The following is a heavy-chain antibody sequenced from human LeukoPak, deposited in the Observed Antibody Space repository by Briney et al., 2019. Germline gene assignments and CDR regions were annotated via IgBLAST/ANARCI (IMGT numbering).Heavy chain of an antibody. CDR3: VRRGDASSGWGDHDF. CDR2: IWYDGSNK. D-gene: IGHD6-19*01. Sequence: GRSLRLSCAASGFTFSSYGMHWVRQAPGKGLEWVAVIWYDGSNKYYGDSVKGRFTISRDNSKNMVHLQMNSLTGEDTALYYCVRRGDASSGWGDHDFWGQGALVTVSS. CDR1: GFTFSSYG. J-gene: IGHJ4*02. V-gene: IGHV3-33*01.